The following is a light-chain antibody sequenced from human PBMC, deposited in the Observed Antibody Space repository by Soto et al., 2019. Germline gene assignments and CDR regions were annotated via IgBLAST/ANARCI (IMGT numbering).Light chain of an antibody. Sequence: QSALTQPASVSGSPGQSITISCTGTSSDVGGSDYVSWYQHHPGKAPKLVIYHVTYRPSGVSNRYSGSKSGNSASLTISGLQADDEADYYCCSLTTSHTYVFGSGTKLTVL. J-gene: IGLJ1*01. CDR1: SSDVGGSDY. CDR3: CSLTTSHTYV. V-gene: IGLV2-14*03. CDR2: HVT.